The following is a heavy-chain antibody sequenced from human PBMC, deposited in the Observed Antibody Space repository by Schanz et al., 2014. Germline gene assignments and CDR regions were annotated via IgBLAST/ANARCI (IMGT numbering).Heavy chain of an antibody. CDR2: IYIGGNT. J-gene: IGHJ4*02. CDR3: ARGGPAYYFDD. Sequence: VQLVESGGGVVQPGRSLRLSCAASGFTFSSYWMHWVRQVPGKGLVWVSFIYIGGNTYYADSVKGRFTISRDNSKNTVYIQMNSLRAEDTAVYYCARGGPAYYFDDWGQGTLVTVSS. CDR1: GFTFSSYW. V-gene: IGHV3-66*01.